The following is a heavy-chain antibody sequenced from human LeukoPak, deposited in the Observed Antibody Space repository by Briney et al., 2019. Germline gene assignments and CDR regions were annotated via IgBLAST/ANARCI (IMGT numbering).Heavy chain of an antibody. D-gene: IGHD1-26*01. J-gene: IGHJ4*02. CDR1: GFTLSGSA. Sequence: GGSLRLSCVASGFTLSGSAIHWIRQASGKGLEWVGRIRTKTNNYATAYAASLKGRFTISRDDSKNTAYLQMNSLKTEDTAVYYCSRLGDYSGNSEHYWGQGTLGTVSS. CDR3: SRLGDYSGNSEHY. V-gene: IGHV3-73*01. CDR2: IRTKTNNYAT.